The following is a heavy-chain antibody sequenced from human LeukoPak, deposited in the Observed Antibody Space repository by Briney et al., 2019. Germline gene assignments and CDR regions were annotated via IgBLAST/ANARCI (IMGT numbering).Heavy chain of an antibody. CDR2: IWYDGSNK. Sequence: GGSLRLSCAASGLTFSSHWMHWVRQAPGKGLEWVAVIWYDGSNKYYADSVKGRFTISRDNSKNTLYLQMNSLRAEDTAVYYCARDGWELPEYYFDYWGQGTLVTVSS. CDR1: GLTFSSHW. CDR3: ARDGWELPEYYFDY. J-gene: IGHJ4*02. V-gene: IGHV3-33*08. D-gene: IGHD1-26*01.